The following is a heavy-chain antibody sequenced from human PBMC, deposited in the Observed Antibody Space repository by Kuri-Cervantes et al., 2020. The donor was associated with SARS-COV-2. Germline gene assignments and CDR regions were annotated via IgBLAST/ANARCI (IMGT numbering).Heavy chain of an antibody. CDR3: ARATRDFYYYCMDV. Sequence: GGSLRLSCAASGFTFSSYAFSWVRQAPGKGLECVSTISVSGGSTYYTDSVKGRFTISRDNSKNTLYLQMNSLRVEDAAVYFCARATRDFYYYCMDVWGQGTTVTVSS. J-gene: IGHJ6*02. CDR1: GFTFSSYA. V-gene: IGHV3-23*01. CDR2: ISVSGGST.